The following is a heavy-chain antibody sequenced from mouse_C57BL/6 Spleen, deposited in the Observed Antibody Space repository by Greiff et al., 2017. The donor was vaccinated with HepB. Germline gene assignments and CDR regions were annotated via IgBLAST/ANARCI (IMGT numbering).Heavy chain of an antibody. CDR1: GYAFSSSW. Sequence: VQLQQSGPELVKPGASVKISCKASGYAFSSSWMNWVKQRPGKGLEWIGRIYPGDGDTNYNGKFKGKATLTADKSSSTAYMQLSRLTSEDSAVYFCARNYGSSNEGYFDVWGTGTTVTVSS. CDR2: IYPGDGDT. CDR3: ARNYGSSNEGYFDV. J-gene: IGHJ1*03. D-gene: IGHD1-1*01. V-gene: IGHV1-82*01.